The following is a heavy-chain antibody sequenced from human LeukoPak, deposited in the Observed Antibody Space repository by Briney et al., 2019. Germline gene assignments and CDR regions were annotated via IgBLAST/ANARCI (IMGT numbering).Heavy chain of an antibody. V-gene: IGHV3-11*01. CDR2: ISSSGSTI. CDR1: GFTFSDYY. D-gene: IGHD6-6*01. J-gene: IGHJ6*03. CDR3: ATSPPGAGYYYYYYMDV. Sequence: PGGSLRLSCAASGFTFSDYYMSWIRQAPGKGLEWDSYISSSGSTIYYADSVKGRFTISRDNAKNSLYLQMNSLRAEDTAVYYCATSPPGAGYYYYYYMDVWGKGTTVTVSS.